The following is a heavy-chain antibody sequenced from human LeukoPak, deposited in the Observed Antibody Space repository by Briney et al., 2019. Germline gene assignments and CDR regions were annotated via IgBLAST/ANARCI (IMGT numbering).Heavy chain of an antibody. J-gene: IGHJ3*02. D-gene: IGHD3-10*01. V-gene: IGHV4-31*03. CDR2: IYYSGST. CDR1: GGSISSGGYS. CDR3: ARADYYGSGSYMAFDI. Sequence: PSETLSLTCTVSGGSISSGGYSWSWIRQHPGKGLEWIGYIYYSGSTYYNPSLKSRVTISVDTSKNQFSLKLSSVTAADTAVYYCARADYYGSGSYMAFDIWGQGTMATVSS.